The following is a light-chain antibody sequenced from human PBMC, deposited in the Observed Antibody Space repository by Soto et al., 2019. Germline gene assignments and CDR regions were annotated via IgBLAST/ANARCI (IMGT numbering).Light chain of an antibody. V-gene: IGKV3-20*01. Sequence: EIVLTQSPGTLSLSPGERATLSCRASQSVSNNYLAWYQRKPGQAPRLLIYGASSRATGIPDRFSGSGSGTDFTLTISRLEPEDFAVYYCQQYGSSPKTFGQGTKVDI. CDR3: QQYGSSPKT. J-gene: IGKJ1*01. CDR2: GAS. CDR1: QSVSNNY.